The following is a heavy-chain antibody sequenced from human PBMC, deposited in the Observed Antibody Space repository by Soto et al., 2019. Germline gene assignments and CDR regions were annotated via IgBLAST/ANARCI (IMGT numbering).Heavy chain of an antibody. CDR2: IYRTGST. CDR3: ASRDPGTSVDY. J-gene: IGHJ4*02. D-gene: IGHD1-7*01. CDR1: GGSFTSNNW. V-gene: IGHV4-4*02. Sequence: QVQLQESGPGLVKPSGTLSLTCAVSGGSFTSNNWWTWVRQPPGQGLEWIGEIYRTGSTNYNPSLXXRVXXXXXXSENQFSLKVTSLTAADTAVYYCASRDPGTSVDYWGQGTLVTVSS.